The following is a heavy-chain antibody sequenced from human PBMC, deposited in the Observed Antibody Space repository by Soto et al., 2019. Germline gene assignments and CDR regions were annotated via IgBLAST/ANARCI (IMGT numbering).Heavy chain of an antibody. V-gene: IGHV4-34*01. CDR2: INHSGST. Sequence: SETLSLTCAVYGGSFSGYYWSWIRQPPGKGLEWIGEINHSGSTNYNPSLKGRVTISVDTSKNQFSLKLSSVTAADTAVYYCAREGHNTIFGVVSHYYYYYMDVWGKGTTVTVSS. J-gene: IGHJ6*03. CDR3: AREGHNTIFGVVSHYYYYYMDV. CDR1: GGSFSGYY. D-gene: IGHD3-3*01.